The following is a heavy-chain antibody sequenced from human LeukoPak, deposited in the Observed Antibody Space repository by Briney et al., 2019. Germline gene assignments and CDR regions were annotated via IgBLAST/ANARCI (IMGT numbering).Heavy chain of an antibody. D-gene: IGHD5-18*01. J-gene: IGHJ4*01. Sequence: PSETLSLTCAVYGGSFSGYYWSWIRQPPGKGLEWIGEINHSGSTNYNPSLKSRVTISVDTSKNQFSLKLSSVTAADTAVYYCARGPRYSYGSYSSPVHYWGQEPWSPSPQ. V-gene: IGHV4-34*01. CDR2: INHSGST. CDR1: GGSFSGYY. CDR3: ARGPRYSYGSYSSPVHY.